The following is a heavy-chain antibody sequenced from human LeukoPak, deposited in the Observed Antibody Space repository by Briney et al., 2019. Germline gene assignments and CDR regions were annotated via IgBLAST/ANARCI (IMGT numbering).Heavy chain of an antibody. CDR1: GISFRNYA. V-gene: IGHV3-23*01. CDR2: LRGNDET. J-gene: IGHJ4*02. Sequence: GGSLRLSCAASGISFRNYAMSWVRQAPARGLEWVSSLRGNDETFYADSVKGRFTLSRGDSRNTVYLQLNNLRVEDTAIYYCARASWVSDPDAVRWGQGTQVTVSS. CDR3: ARASWVSDPDAVR. D-gene: IGHD3-10*01.